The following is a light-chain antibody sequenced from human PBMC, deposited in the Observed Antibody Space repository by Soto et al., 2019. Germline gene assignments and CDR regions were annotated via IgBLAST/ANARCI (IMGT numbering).Light chain of an antibody. CDR2: DNS. CDR3: QVWDNVDDHIYV. J-gene: IGLJ1*01. V-gene: IGLV3-21*02. CDR1: NIDSRT. Sequence: YELTQPPSVSVAPGQTATISCGENNIDSRTVHWYQQKPGQAPLLVVYDNSFRPSGIPNRFSGSNSGNTATLTISRVEAGDEADYYCQVWDNVDDHIYVFGTGTKVTVL.